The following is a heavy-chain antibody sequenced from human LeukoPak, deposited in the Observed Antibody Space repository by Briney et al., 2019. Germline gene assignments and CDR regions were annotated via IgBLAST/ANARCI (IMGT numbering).Heavy chain of an antibody. CDR2: ISYDGSNK. D-gene: IGHD3-22*01. J-gene: IGHJ6*02. CDR1: GFTFSSYA. CDR3: ARAWSDYYDSSGYYSAGDYYGMDV. Sequence: GGSLRLSCAASGFTFSSYAMHWVRQAPGKGLEWVAVISYDGSNKYCADSVKGRFTISRDNSKNTLYLQMNSLRAEDTAVYYCARAWSDYYDSSGYYSAGDYYGMDVWGQGTTVTVSS. V-gene: IGHV3-30-3*01.